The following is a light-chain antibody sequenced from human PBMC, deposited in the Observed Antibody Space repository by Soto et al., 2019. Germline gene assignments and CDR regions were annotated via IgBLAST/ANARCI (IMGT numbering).Light chain of an antibody. CDR2: AAS. J-gene: IGKJ5*01. V-gene: IGKV3D-15*01. Sequence: EMVMTQSPATLSVSPGERATPSSRASQSVGINLAWHQQKPGQAPRLLIYAASTRASGIPDRFSGSGSGTKFTLSISSLQSEDSAVYYCQQYNNWPITFGQGTRLEIK. CDR3: QQYNNWPIT. CDR1: QSVGIN.